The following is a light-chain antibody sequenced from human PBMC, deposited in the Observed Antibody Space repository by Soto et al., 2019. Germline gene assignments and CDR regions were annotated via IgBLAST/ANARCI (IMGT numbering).Light chain of an antibody. CDR3: TSYTSSSSFV. J-gene: IGLJ1*01. V-gene: IGLV2-14*03. CDR2: DVT. Sequence: QSVLTQPASVSGSPGQSITISCTGTSSDVGGSNYVSWYQLHPGKAPKLMIYDVTNRPSGVSNRFSGSKSDNTASLTISGLQAEDEADYYCTSYTSSSSFVFGTGTKLTVL. CDR1: SSDVGGSNY.